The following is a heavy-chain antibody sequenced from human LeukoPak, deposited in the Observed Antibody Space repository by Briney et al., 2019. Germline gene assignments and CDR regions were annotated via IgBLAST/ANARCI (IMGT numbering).Heavy chain of an antibody. Sequence: SETLSLTCSVSGASTTSYYWNWIRQAPGKGLEWIGYIYSDGTTSYSPSLTSRVTISIDTSRNQFSLKLSSVTAADAAVYYCARDTRSYDTSGYYYFDYWGQGALVTVSS. CDR2: IYSDGTT. D-gene: IGHD3-22*01. CDR1: GASTTSYY. CDR3: ARDTRSYDTSGYYYFDY. J-gene: IGHJ4*02. V-gene: IGHV4-59*01.